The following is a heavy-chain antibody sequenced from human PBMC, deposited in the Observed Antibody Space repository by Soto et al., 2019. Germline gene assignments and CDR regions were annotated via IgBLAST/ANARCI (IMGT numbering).Heavy chain of an antibody. V-gene: IGHV3-15*07. CDR3: TTGSVEGI. D-gene: IGHD2-15*01. CDR1: GFLFNEPG. Sequence: EVQLVESAGGLVKPGGSLRLSCLASGFLFNEPGMTWVRQPPGEGREWVARIKTTAGGGATDYAAPVQGRFTISRDDSKNALYLHMNNLRTEDTAIYYCTTGSVEGIWGQGTTVTVSS. CDR2: IKTTAGGGAT. J-gene: IGHJ6*02.